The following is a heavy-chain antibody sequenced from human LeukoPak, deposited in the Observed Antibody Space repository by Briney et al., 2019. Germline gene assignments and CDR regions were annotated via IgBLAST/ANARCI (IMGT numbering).Heavy chain of an antibody. CDR2: INPSGSST. Sequence: ASVKVSCKASGYTFTSYYMHWVRQAPGQGLEWMGIINPSGSSTSYAQKFQGRVTMTRDTSTSTVYMELSSLRSEDTAVYYCASLEKRGYSYGYVSFDYWGQGTLVTVSS. CDR1: GYTFTSYY. CDR3: ASLEKRGYSYGYVSFDY. D-gene: IGHD5-18*01. J-gene: IGHJ4*02. V-gene: IGHV1-46*01.